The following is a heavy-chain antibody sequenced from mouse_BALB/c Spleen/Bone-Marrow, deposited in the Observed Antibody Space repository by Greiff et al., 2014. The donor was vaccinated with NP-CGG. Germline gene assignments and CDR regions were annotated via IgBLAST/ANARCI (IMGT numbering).Heavy chain of an antibody. V-gene: IGHV2-2*02. D-gene: IGHD2-12*01. CDR3: ARNPIRRDAMDY. CDR2: IWSGGST. J-gene: IGHJ4*01. Sequence: QVQLKDSGPGLVQPSQSLSITCPVSGFSLTSYGVHWVRQSPGKGLGWLGVIWSGGSTDYNAAFMSRLSISKDNSKSQVFFKMNSLQGNDTAIYYCARNPIRRDAMDYWGQGTSVTVSS. CDR1: GFSLTSYG.